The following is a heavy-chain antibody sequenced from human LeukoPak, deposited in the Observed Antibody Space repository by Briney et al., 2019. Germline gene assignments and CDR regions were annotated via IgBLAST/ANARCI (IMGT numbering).Heavy chain of an antibody. CDR2: IVVGSGNT. CDR1: GFTFTSSA. J-gene: IGHJ1*01. CDR3: AADRGGYCSSTSCHTHEYFQH. V-gene: IGHV1-58*01. Sequence: GASVKVSCKASGFTFTSSAVQWVRQARGQRLEWIGWIVVGSGNTNYAQKFQERVTITRDMSTSTAYMELSSLRSEDTAVYYCAADRGGYCSSTSCHTHEYFQHWGQGTLVTVSS. D-gene: IGHD2-2*02.